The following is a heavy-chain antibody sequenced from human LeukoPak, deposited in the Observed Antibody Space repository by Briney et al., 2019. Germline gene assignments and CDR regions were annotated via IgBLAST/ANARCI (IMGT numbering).Heavy chain of an antibody. J-gene: IGHJ4*02. CDR2: IFYSGST. CDR3: ARRNTADASIDF. CDR1: GGSISGHW. Sequence: KASETLSLTCTVSGGSISGHWWSWIRQPPGKGLEWIGDIFYSGSTNYNPSLKSRLSISLDTSKNQFSLKLSSVTAADTAMYYCARRNTADASIDFWGQGTLVTASS. V-gene: IGHV4-59*08. D-gene: IGHD2/OR15-2a*01.